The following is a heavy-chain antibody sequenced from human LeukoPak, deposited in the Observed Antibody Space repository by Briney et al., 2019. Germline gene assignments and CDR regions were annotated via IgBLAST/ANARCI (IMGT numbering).Heavy chain of an antibody. D-gene: IGHD4-11*01. CDR3: AREVRAFDY. V-gene: IGHV7-4-1*02. CDR2: INTNTGNP. Sequence: ASVTVSCKASGYTFTAYAMIWVRQAPGQGLEWMGWINTNTGNPTYAQGFTGRFVFSLDTSVSTAYLQISSLKAEDTAVYYCAREVRAFDYWGQGTLVTVSS. CDR1: GYTFTAYA. J-gene: IGHJ4*02.